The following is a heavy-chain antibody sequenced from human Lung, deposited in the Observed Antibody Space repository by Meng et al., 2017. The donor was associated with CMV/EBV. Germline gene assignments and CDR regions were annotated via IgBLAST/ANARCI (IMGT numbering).Heavy chain of an antibody. J-gene: IGHJ4*02. D-gene: IGHD3-16*01. CDR2: ISYDGSNK. CDR1: GFTFSSYA. CDR3: ARDPGFGFSSARDY. Sequence: GGSXRLXCAASGFTFSSYAMHWVRQAPGKGLEWVAVISYDGSNKYYADSVKGRFTISRDNSKNTLYLQMNSLRAEDTAVYYCARDPGFGFSSARDYWGQGTXVNGAS. V-gene: IGHV3-30*04.